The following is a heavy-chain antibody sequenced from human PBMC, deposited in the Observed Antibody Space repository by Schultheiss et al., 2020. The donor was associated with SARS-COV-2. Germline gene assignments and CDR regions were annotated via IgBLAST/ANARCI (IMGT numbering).Heavy chain of an antibody. J-gene: IGHJ6*03. Sequence: GESLKISCAASGFTFSSYAMSWVRQAPGKGLEWVSAISGSGGSTYYADSVKGRFTISRDNSKNTLYLQMNSLRAEDTAVYYCARDSPVATGTTPYYYYYYYMDVWGKGTTVTVSS. CDR3: ARDSPVATGTTPYYYYYYYMDV. D-gene: IGHD1-1*01. CDR2: ISGSGGST. CDR1: GFTFSSYA. V-gene: IGHV3-23*01.